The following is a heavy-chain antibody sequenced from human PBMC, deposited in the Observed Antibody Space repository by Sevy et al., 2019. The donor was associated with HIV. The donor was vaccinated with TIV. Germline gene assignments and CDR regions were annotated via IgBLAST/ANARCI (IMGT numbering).Heavy chain of an antibody. J-gene: IGHJ5*02. CDR1: GFTFSSYA. D-gene: IGHD3-9*01. Sequence: GGSLRLSCAASGFTFSSYAMHWVRQAPGKGLEWVAVISYDGSNKYYADSVKGRFTISRDNSKNTLYLQMNSLRAEDTAVYYCAREHYDILTGQKWFDPWGQGTLVTVSS. CDR2: ISYDGSNK. V-gene: IGHV3-30-3*01. CDR3: AREHYDILTGQKWFDP.